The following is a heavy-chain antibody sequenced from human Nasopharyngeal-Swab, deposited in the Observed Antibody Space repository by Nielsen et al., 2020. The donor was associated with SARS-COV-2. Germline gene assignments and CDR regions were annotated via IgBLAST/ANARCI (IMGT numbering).Heavy chain of an antibody. V-gene: IGHV4-59*01. J-gene: IGHJ4*02. Sequence: WIRQPPGKGLDWIGYIYSTGSTDYSPSLKSRVTISIDTSKNQFSLKLTSVTAADTAVFYCARGWVGYSGGFDCWGQGTLVTVSS. D-gene: IGHD2-15*01. CDR2: IYSTGST. CDR3: ARGWVGYSGGFDC.